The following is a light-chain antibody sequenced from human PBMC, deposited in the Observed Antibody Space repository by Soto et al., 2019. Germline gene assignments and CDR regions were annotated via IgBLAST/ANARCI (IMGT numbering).Light chain of an antibody. CDR3: QQYNNWPQT. CDR2: SAS. Sequence: EIVLTQSPGTLSLSPGERATLSCRASQSVTSSYLAWYQQKPGQAPRLLIYSASSRATGVPDRFSGSGSGTDFTLTISSLQSEDFAVYYCQQYNNWPQTFGPGTKVDIK. V-gene: IGKV3-20*01. J-gene: IGKJ3*01. CDR1: QSVTSSY.